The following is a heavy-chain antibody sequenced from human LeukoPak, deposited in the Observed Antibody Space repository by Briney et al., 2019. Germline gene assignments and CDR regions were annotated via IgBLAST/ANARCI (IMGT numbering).Heavy chain of an antibody. Sequence: SVKVSCKASGGTFSSYAISWVRQAPGQGLEWMGRIIPILGIANYAQKFQGRVTITADKSTSTAYMELSSLRSEDTAVYYCARDQQQLVLFDIWGRGTMVTVSS. CDR1: GGTFSSYA. V-gene: IGHV1-69*04. CDR2: IIPILGIA. CDR3: ARDQQQLVLFDI. J-gene: IGHJ3*02. D-gene: IGHD6-13*01.